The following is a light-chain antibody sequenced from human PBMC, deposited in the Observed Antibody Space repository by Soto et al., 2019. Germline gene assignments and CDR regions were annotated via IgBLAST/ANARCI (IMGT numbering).Light chain of an antibody. CDR2: GAS. CDR3: QQHGSSPPSWT. J-gene: IGKJ1*01. Sequence: VLTQSPGTLSLSPGERATLFCRASQSVSSSYLAWYQQKPGQAPRLLIYGASNRATGIPDRFSGSGSGTDFTLSISRLEPEDFAVYYCQQHGSSPPSWTFGQGTKVEIK. CDR1: QSVSSSY. V-gene: IGKV3-20*01.